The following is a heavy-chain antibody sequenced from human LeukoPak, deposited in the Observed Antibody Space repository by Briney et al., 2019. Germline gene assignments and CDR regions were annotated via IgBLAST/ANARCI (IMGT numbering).Heavy chain of an antibody. CDR2: IKQDGSVR. CDR1: GFTFSSSW. J-gene: IGHJ4*02. D-gene: IGHD2-8*01. CDR3: TRDRVCNTFDY. V-gene: IGHV3-7*01. Sequence: QTGGSLRLSCAPSGFTFSSSWMTWVRHAPGKGVEWVANIKQDGSVRNYVDSVKGRFTIPRENAKNSLYLQMNSLRAEDTAVYYCTRDRVCNTFDYWGQGTLVTVSS.